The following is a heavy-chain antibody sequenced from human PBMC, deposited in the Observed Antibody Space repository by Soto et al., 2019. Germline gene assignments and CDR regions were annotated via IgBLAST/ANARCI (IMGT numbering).Heavy chain of an antibody. CDR3: ARGGLLPDY. CDR2: ISHSGST. CDR1: GGSISSGGYS. D-gene: IGHD6-19*01. V-gene: IGHV4-30-2*01. J-gene: IGHJ4*02. Sequence: QLQLQESGSGLVKPSQTLSLTCAVSGGSISSGGYSWSWIRQPPGKGLEWIGYISHSGSTYYNPSIGSRVTLSVDRCKNQFSLKLSSVPAADMAVCYCARGGLLPDYWGQGTLVTVSS.